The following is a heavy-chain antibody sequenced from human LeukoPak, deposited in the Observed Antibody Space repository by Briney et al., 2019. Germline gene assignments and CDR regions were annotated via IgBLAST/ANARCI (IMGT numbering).Heavy chain of an antibody. CDR1: GFTFSNYA. V-gene: IGHV3-23*01. J-gene: IGHJ2*01. CDR3: AKDRMWCFDL. Sequence: GGSLRLSCAASGFTFSNYAMSWVRQAPGKGLEWVSAISGSGGSTYYTDSVKGRFTISRDNSKNTLYLQMNSLRAEDTAVYYRAKDRMWCFDLWGRGTLVTVSS. CDR2: ISGSGGST.